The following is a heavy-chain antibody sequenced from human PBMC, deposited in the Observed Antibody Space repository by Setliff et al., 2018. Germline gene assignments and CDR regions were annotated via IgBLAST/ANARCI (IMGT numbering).Heavy chain of an antibody. D-gene: IGHD6-13*01. CDR2: IIPIFGTA. CDR3: ARAYSSSWYLYYYYGMDV. CDR1: GGTFSSYA. Sequence: GASVKVSCKASGGTFSSYAISWVRQAPGQGLEWMGGIIPIFGTANYAQKFQGRVTITTDESTSTAYMELSSLRSEDTAVYYCARAYSSSWYLYYYYGMDVWGQGTTVTVSS. V-gene: IGHV1-69*05. J-gene: IGHJ6*02.